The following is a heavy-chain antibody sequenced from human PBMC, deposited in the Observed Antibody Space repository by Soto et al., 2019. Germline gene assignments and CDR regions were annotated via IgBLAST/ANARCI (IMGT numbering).Heavy chain of an antibody. V-gene: IGHV3-74*01. D-gene: IGHD6-6*01. CDR3: ATLSAPVDF. J-gene: IGHJ4*02. Sequence: GSLRLSCEASGMNFGGYWMHWVRQAPGKGLVWVSEINTDGTSTNYADSLKGRFTISRDNARDTLYLQMNSLSVEDTAVYYCATLSAPVDFWGQRTLVTVSS. CDR2: INTDGTST. CDR1: GMNFGGYW.